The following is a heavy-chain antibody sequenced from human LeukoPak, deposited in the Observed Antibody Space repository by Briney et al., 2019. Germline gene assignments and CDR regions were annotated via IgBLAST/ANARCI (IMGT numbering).Heavy chain of an antibody. V-gene: IGHV4-59*02. CDR2: IYYSGST. J-gene: IGHJ4*02. CDR1: GGSVSSYY. D-gene: IGHD6-19*01. Sequence: SETLSLTCTVSGGSVSSYYWSWIRQPPGKGLEWIGYIYYSGSTNYNPSLKSRVTISVDTSKNQFSLKLSSVTAADTAVYYCARVYSNGSVDYWGQGTLVTVSS. CDR3: ARVYSNGSVDY.